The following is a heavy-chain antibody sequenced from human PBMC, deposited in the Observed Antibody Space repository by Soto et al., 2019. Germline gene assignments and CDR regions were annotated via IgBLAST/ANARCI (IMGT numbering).Heavy chain of an antibody. V-gene: IGHV3-23*01. J-gene: IGHJ6*02. D-gene: IGHD4-17*01. CDR1: GFTFSSYA. Sequence: EVQLLESGGGLVQPGGSLRLSCAASGFTFSSYAMSWIRQAPGKGLEWVSAISGSGGSTYYADSVKGRFTISRDNSKNTLYLQMNSLRAEDTAVYYCAKIGTVYYYYGMDVWGQGTTVTVSS. CDR2: ISGSGGST. CDR3: AKIGTVYYYYGMDV.